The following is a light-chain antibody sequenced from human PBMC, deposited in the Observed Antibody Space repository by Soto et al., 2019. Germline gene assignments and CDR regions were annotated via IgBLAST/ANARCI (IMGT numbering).Light chain of an antibody. CDR1: SGSVSTNNY. Sequence: QTVVTQEPSFSVSPGGTVTLTCGLTSGSVSTNNYPSWFQQTPGQAPRTLIYSTNTRSSGVPDRFSGSILGNKAALTITGAQADDVANYYGVWNIGGGIGVLAGGTKLPVL. J-gene: IGLJ3*02. CDR2: STN. CDR3: VWNIGGGIGV. V-gene: IGLV8-61*01.